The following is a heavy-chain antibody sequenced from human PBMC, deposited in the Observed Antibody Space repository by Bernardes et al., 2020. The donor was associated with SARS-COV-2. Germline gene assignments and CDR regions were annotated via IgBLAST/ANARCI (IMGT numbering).Heavy chain of an antibody. CDR2: ISDSGGST. CDR1: GFTFRSSA. CDR3: AKDWVDEYGGIDY. D-gene: IGHD4-17*01. Sequence: VGSLLLSCAASGFTFRSSAMTWVRQAPGQGLEWVSTISDSGGSTYYADSVKGRFTISRDNSKNSLYLQMNTLRAEDTAVYYCAKDWVDEYGGIDYWGQGTLVTVSS. V-gene: IGHV3-23*01. J-gene: IGHJ4*02.